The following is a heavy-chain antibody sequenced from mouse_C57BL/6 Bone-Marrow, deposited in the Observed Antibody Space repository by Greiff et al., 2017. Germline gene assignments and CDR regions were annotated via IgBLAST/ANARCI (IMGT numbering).Heavy chain of an antibody. Sequence: VQLQQSGGDLVKPGGSLKLSCAASGFTFSSYGMSWVRQTPDKRLEWVATISSGGSYTYYPDSVKGRFTISRDNAKNTLYLQMSSLKSEDTAMYYCARHNYYGSSYPYWYFDVWGTGTTVTVSS. J-gene: IGHJ1*03. CDR1: GFTFSSYG. V-gene: IGHV5-6*01. CDR2: ISSGGSYT. D-gene: IGHD1-1*01. CDR3: ARHNYYGSSYPYWYFDV.